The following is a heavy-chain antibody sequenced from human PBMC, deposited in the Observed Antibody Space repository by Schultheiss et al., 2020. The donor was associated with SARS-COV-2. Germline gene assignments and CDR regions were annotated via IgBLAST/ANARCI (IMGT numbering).Heavy chain of an antibody. CDR2: IWYDGSNK. J-gene: IGHJ6*02. CDR1: GFTFSNAW. D-gene: IGHD5-18*01. Sequence: GGSLRLSCAASGFTFSNAWMSWVRQAPGKGLEWVAVIWYDGSNKYYADSVKGRFTISRDNSKNTLYLQMNSLRAEDTAVYYCAREGRVDTAMGPLGRRYYYYGMDVWGQGTTVTVSS. V-gene: IGHV3-33*08. CDR3: AREGRVDTAMGPLGRRYYYYGMDV.